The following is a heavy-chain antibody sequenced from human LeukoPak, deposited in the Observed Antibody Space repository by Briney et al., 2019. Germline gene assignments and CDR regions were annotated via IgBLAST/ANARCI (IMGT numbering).Heavy chain of an antibody. D-gene: IGHD3-10*01. CDR3: ARTSMVRGSMDV. V-gene: IGHV4-59*01. CDR2: IYYSGST. CDR1: GGSISSYY. J-gene: IGHJ6*03. Sequence: SETLSLTCTVSGGSISSYYWSWIRQPPGKGLEWIGYIYYSGSTNYNPSLKSRVTISVDTSKNQFSLKLSSVTAADTAVYYCARTSMVRGSMDVWGKGTMVTVSS.